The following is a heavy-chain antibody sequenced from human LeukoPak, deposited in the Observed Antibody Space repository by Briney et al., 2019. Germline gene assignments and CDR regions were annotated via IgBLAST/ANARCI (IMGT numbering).Heavy chain of an antibody. CDR1: GYSISSGYY. J-gene: IGHJ6*02. D-gene: IGHD3-9*01. V-gene: IGHV4-38-2*02. CDR2: IYHSGST. Sequence: SETLSLTCTVSGYSISSGYYWGWFRQPPGKGLEWIGSIYHSGSTYYNPSLKSRVAISVDTSKNQFSLKLSSVTAADTAVYYCARASHRSHDTIYGMDVWGQGTTVIVSS. CDR3: ARASHRSHDTIYGMDV.